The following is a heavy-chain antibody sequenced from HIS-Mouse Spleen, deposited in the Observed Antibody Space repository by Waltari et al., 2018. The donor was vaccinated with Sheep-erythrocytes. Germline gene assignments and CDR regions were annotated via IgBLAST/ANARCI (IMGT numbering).Heavy chain of an antibody. Sequence: EVQLVESGGVVVQHGGSLRLRLSAAGFTFYDSAIHWVRQAPGKGLEWVSLISWDGGSTYYADSVKGRFTISRDNSKNSLYLQMNSLRAEDTALYYCAKDKFVGYSGYYFDYWGQGTLVTVSS. D-gene: IGHD5-12*01. V-gene: IGHV3-43D*03. CDR2: ISWDGGST. J-gene: IGHJ4*02. CDR3: AKDKFVGYSGYYFDY. CDR1: GFTFYDSA.